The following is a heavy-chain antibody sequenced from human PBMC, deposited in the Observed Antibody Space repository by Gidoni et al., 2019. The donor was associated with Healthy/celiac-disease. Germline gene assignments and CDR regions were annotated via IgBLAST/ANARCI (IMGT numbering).Heavy chain of an antibody. CDR1: GGSISSYY. Sequence: QVQLQESGPGLVKPSETLSLTCTVSGGSISSYYWSWIRQPPGKGLEWIGYIYYSGSTNYNPSLKSRVTISVDTSKNQFSLKLSSVTAADTAVYYCARDRGAARPGLSLDYYGMDVWGQGTTVTVSS. CDR2: IYYSGST. D-gene: IGHD6-6*01. J-gene: IGHJ6*02. CDR3: ARDRGAARPGLSLDYYGMDV. V-gene: IGHV4-59*01.